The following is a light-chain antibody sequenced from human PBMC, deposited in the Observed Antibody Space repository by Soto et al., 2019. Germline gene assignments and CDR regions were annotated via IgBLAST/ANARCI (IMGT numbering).Light chain of an antibody. CDR3: QHYGDWPPYT. CDR2: RAS. V-gene: IGKV3-20*01. J-gene: IGKJ2*01. CDR1: RSVSSDY. Sequence: EIVLTQSPGTLSLSPGERATLSCRASRSVSSDYLAWYQQKPGQTPKVLIYRASSRATGIPDRFSGSGSGTDFTLTISRLEPEDFAVYYCQHYGDWPPYTFGQGTNLDI.